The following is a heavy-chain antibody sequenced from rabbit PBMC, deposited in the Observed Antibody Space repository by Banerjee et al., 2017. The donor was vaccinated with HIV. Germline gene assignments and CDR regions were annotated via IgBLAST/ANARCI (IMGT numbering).Heavy chain of an antibody. CDR3: ASGGVRSTGYTYAFDP. V-gene: IGHV1S45*01. D-gene: IGHD1-1*01. CDR2: INTSSGNT. CDR1: DSSFVINM. J-gene: IGHJ2*01. Sequence: QEQLEESGGDLASPRGPWHLTAPALDSSFVINMWWAWSARAPGKGLEWIACINTSSGNTVYASWAKGPFTISKTSSTTVTLQMTSLTAADTATYFCASGGVRSTGYTYAFDPWGPGTLVTVS.